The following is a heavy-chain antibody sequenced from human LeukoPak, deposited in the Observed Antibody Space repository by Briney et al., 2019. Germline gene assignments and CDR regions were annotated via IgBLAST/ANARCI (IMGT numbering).Heavy chain of an antibody. J-gene: IGHJ2*01. CDR3: AREGIAVAGTRWGYFDL. V-gene: IGHV3-11*05. CDR2: ISSSSSYT. CDR1: GFTFSDYY. Sequence: GGSLRLSCAASGFTFSDYYMSWIRQAPGKGLEWVSYISSSSSYTNYADSVKGRFTISRDNAKNSLYLQMNSLRAEDTAVYYCAREGIAVAGTRWGYFDLWGRGTLVTVSS. D-gene: IGHD6-19*01.